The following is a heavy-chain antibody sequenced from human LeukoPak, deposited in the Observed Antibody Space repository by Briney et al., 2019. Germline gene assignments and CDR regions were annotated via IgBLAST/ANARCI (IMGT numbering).Heavy chain of an antibody. CDR1: GGSISSYY. V-gene: IGHV4-59*01. D-gene: IGHD5-18*01. CDR3: ARVGYSYGSFFDY. CDR2: VYYSGGT. Sequence: SETLSLTCTVSGGSISSYYWSWIRQPPGKGLEWIGYVYYSGGTNYNPSLKSRVTISVDTSKNQFSLKLSPVTAADTAVYYCARVGYSYGSFFDYWGQGTLVTVSS. J-gene: IGHJ4*02.